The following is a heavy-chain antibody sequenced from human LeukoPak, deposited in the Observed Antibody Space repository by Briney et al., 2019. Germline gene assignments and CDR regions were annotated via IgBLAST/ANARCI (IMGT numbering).Heavy chain of an antibody. CDR2: ISVGSGSGST. J-gene: IGHJ4*02. D-gene: IGHD5-12*01. Sequence: GGSLRLSCAASGFTFSSYAMTWVRQAPGKGLEWVSSISVGSGSGSTYYADSVKGRFTISRDNSKNTLYLQMNSLRAEDTAVYYCAKDQGSNRLFDYWGQGTLVTVSS. V-gene: IGHV3-23*01. CDR1: GFTFSSYA. CDR3: AKDQGSNRLFDY.